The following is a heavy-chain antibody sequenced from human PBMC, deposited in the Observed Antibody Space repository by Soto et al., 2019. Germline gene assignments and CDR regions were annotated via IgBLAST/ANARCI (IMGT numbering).Heavy chain of an antibody. V-gene: IGHV3-23*01. CDR3: AKELRPNDY. J-gene: IGHJ4*02. Sequence: EVQLLESGGGLVQPGGSLRLSCAASGFTLSSHAMTWVRQAPSKGLEWVSSIDKNGAATYYADSVKGRFTTSRDTAKNTLLLQMNSLRAEDTALYYCAKELRPNDYWGQGTLVTVSS. CDR2: IDKNGAAT. CDR1: GFTLSSHA. D-gene: IGHD4-17*01.